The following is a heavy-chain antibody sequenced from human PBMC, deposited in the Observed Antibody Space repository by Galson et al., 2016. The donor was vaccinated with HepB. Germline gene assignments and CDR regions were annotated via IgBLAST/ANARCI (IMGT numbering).Heavy chain of an antibody. CDR2: INSDGSST. Sequence: SLRLSCAVSGLTVSGDYVSWVRQAPGKGLVWVSRINSDGSSTSYADSVRGRFTISRDNAKNTLYLQMNSLRAEDTAVYYCARVLGSYQSFDYWGQGTLVTVSS. J-gene: IGHJ4*02. CDR1: GLTVSGDY. V-gene: IGHV3-74*01. D-gene: IGHD1-26*01. CDR3: ARVLGSYQSFDY.